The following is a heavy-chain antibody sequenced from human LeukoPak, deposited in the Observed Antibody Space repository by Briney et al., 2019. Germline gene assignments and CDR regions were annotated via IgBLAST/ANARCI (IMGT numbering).Heavy chain of an antibody. CDR2: IYYSGST. V-gene: IGHV4-59*08. CDR1: GGSISSYY. CDR3: ARSPRDSSGYYYFDY. D-gene: IGHD3-22*01. Sequence: PSETLSLTCTVSGGSISSYYWSWIRQPPRKGLEWIGYIYYSGSTNYNPSLKSRVTISVDTSKNQFSLKLSSVTAADTAVYYCARSPRDSSGYYYFDYWGQGTLVTVSS. J-gene: IGHJ4*02.